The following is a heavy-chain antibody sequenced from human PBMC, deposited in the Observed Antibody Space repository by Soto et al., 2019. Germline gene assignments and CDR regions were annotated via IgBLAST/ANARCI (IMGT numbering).Heavy chain of an antibody. CDR2: ISWNSNTI. CDR1: GLTFDDYA. D-gene: IGHD6-13*01. J-gene: IGHJ3*01. CDR3: AKDQRENSSSWWGAFDL. Sequence: EVQLVESGGSLVQPGGSLRLSCAGTGLTFDDYAMHWVRQVPGKGLEWLSGISWNSNTINYADSVKGRFTISRDNGKNSLYLQMTSLRADDTALYYCAKDQRENSSSWWGAFDLWGQGTMVTVSS. V-gene: IGHV3-9*01.